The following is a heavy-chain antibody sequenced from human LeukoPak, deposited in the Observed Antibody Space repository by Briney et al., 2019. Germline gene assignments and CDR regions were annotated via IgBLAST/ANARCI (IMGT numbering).Heavy chain of an antibody. J-gene: IGHJ4*02. CDR3: ARERGFDY. CDR1: GGTFTNNYA. D-gene: IGHD3-10*01. Sequence: SVKVSCKSSGGTFTNNYAISWVRQAPGQGLEWMGGIVPLLGTANSAHRFQGRVTFTADKATHTDYMELSSLRSEDTAIYYCARERGFDYWGQGTLVTVSS. CDR2: IVPLLGTA. V-gene: IGHV1-69*10.